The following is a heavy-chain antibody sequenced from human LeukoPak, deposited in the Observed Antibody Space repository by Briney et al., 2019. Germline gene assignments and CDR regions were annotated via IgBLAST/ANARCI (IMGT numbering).Heavy chain of an antibody. CDR2: INPNSGGT. D-gene: IGHD3-22*01. CDR3: ARAASRITMIVVVSRGYYFDY. V-gene: IGHV1-2*02. Sequence: ASVKVSCKASGYTFTGYYMHWVRQAPGQGLEWMGWINPNSGGTNYAQKFQGRVTMTRDTSISTAYMELSRLRSDDTAVYYCARAASRITMIVVVSRGYYFDYWGQGTLVTVS. J-gene: IGHJ4*02. CDR1: GYTFTGYY.